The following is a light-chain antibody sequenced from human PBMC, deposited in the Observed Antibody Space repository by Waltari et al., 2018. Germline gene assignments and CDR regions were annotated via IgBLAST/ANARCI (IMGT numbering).Light chain of an antibody. CDR2: QDT. J-gene: IGLJ3*02. CDR1: KLANKY. Sequence: SYELTQSPSVSVSPGQKASITCSGDKLANKYSFWYQVKPGQSLVLVLYQDTKRPSGIPERFSGSNSGNTATLTVSGTQAMDEADYFCQAWDSNTAWVFGGGTKLTVL. V-gene: IGLV3-1*01. CDR3: QAWDSNTAWV.